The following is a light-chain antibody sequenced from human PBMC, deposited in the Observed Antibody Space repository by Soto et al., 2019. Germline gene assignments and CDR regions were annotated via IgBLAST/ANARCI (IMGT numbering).Light chain of an antibody. Sequence: QSALTKPASVSGSPGQSITISCTGTSSDIGTYDYVSWYQHHPGKAPKLMIYEVTHRPSGVSDRFSGSKSGKTASLTISWLQAEDEADYYCSSYTTTTTPVVFGGGTKLTVL. CDR3: SSYTTTTTPVV. J-gene: IGLJ2*01. V-gene: IGLV2-14*01. CDR1: SSDIGTYDY. CDR2: EVT.